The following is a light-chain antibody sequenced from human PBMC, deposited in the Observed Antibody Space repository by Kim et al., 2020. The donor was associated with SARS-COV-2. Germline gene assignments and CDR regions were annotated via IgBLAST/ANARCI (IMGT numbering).Light chain of an antibody. V-gene: IGKV3-11*01. CDR2: EAS. CDR3: QQRGS. J-gene: IGKJ5*01. CDR1: QGVSNY. Sequence: GALYVSPGDRAPRSCRASQGVSNYLAWYQQKPGQAPRRLIYEASKRDAGIPARFSGSGSGTDFTLTISRLEPGDSAVYFCQQRGSFGQGTRLEIK.